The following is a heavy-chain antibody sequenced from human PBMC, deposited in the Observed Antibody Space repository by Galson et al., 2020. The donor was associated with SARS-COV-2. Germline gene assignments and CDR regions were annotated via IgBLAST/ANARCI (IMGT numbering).Heavy chain of an antibody. Sequence: SETLSLTCTVSGGSISSGGYYWSWIRQHPGKGLEWIGYIYYSGSTHYNPSLKSRVTISVDTSKNQFSLKLSSVTAADPAVYYCARAVRGVIIKGFDWFDPWGQGTLVTVSS. V-gene: IGHV4-31*03. J-gene: IGHJ5*02. CDR2: IYYSGST. CDR3: ARAVRGVIIKGFDWFDP. CDR1: GGSISSGGYY. D-gene: IGHD3-10*01.